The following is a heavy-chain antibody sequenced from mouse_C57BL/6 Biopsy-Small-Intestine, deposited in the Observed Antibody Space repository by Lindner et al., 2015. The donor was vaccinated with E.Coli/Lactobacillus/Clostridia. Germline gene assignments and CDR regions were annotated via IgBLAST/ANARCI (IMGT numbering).Heavy chain of an antibody. J-gene: IGHJ2*01. Sequence: VQLQESGPELVKPGVSVKISCKASDYAFSHSWMNWVKQRPGKGLEWIGQIYPGDGDTNYNGKFKDRATLSVDKSSTTAYMELSSLTSEDSAVYFCARWSYYDGTYSDCWGQGTTLTVSS. D-gene: IGHD1-1*02. CDR1: DYAFSHSW. V-gene: IGHV1-82*01. CDR2: IYPGDGDT. CDR3: ARWSYYDGTYSDC.